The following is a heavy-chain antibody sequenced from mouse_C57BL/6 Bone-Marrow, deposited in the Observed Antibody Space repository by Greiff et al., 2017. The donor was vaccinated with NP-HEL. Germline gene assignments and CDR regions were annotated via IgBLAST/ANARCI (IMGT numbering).Heavy chain of an antibody. V-gene: IGHV1-64*01. CDR1: GYTFTSYW. D-gene: IGHD1-1*01. CDR2: IHPNSGST. CDR3: ARRGTYYYGSSPFAY. J-gene: IGHJ3*01. Sequence: QVQLQQPGAELVKPGASVKLSCKASGYTFTSYWMHWVKQRPGQGLEWIGMIHPNSGSTNYNEKFKSKATLTVDKSSSTAYMQLSSLTSEDSAVYYCARRGTYYYGSSPFAYWGQGTLVTVSA.